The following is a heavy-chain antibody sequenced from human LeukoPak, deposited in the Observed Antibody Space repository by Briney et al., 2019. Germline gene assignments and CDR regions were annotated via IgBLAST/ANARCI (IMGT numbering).Heavy chain of an antibody. CDR1: GASVSSASY. CDR3: ARGLGVLDP. J-gene: IGHJ5*02. Sequence: PSETLSLTCTVSGASVSSASYWTWIRQPPGKGLEWIGEINHSGSTNYNPSLKSRVTISVDTSKNQFSLKLSSVTAADTAVYYCARGLGVLDPWGQGTLVTVSS. D-gene: IGHD3-10*01. V-gene: IGHV4-34*01. CDR2: INHSGST.